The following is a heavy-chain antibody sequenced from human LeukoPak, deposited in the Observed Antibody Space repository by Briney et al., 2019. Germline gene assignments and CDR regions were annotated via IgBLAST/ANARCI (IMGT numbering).Heavy chain of an antibody. CDR3: AREDYGGNPIDY. D-gene: IGHD4-23*01. CDR1: GFTFSDYY. CDR2: ISSSGSTI. Sequence: GGSLRLSCAASGFTFSDYYMSWIRQAPGEGLEGVSYISSSGSTIYYADSVKGRFPISRDNAKNSLYLQMNSLRAEDTAVYYCAREDYGGNPIDYWGQGTLVTVSS. J-gene: IGHJ4*02. V-gene: IGHV3-11*01.